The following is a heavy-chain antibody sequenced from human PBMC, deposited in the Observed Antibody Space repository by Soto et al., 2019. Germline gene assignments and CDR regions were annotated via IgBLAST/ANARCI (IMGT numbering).Heavy chain of an antibody. Sequence: QVQLQQWGAGLLKPSETLSLTCAVYGGSFSGYYWSWIRQPPGKGLEWIGEINHSGSTNYNPSLKSRVTISVDTSKNQFSLKLSSVTAADTAVYYCARGCGSVAAAVDLYYFDYWGQGTLVTVSS. CDR3: ARGCGSVAAAVDLYYFDY. CDR1: GGSFSGYY. V-gene: IGHV4-34*01. CDR2: INHSGST. J-gene: IGHJ4*02. D-gene: IGHD6-13*01.